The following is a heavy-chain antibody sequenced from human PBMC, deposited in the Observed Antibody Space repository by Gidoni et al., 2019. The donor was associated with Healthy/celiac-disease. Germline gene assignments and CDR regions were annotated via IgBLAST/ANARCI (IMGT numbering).Heavy chain of an antibody. CDR3: AREPFAAPWDY. CDR2: MGPDGTEE. CDR1: GFTFSSYW. V-gene: IGHV3-7*01. Sequence: EVKLVESGGGLVQPGGSLRLSCAASGFTFSSYWMVWVRQAPGRGLEAVANMGPDGTEEYYVGSVKGRFTISRDNAENSLYLQMNSLRVEDTAIYYCAREPFAAPWDYWGQGTLVTVSS. J-gene: IGHJ4*02. D-gene: IGHD3-16*01.